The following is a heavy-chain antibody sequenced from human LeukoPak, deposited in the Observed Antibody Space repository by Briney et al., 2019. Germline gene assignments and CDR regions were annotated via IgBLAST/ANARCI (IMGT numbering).Heavy chain of an antibody. CDR2: FDPEDGET. J-gene: IGHJ3*02. Sequence: ASVKVSCKVSGYTLTELSMHWVRQAPGKGLEWMGGFDPEDGETIYAQKFQGRVTMTEDTSTDTAYMELSSLRSEDTAVYYCATCGGDCFGSDAFDIWGQGTMVTVSS. D-gene: IGHD2-21*02. V-gene: IGHV1-24*01. CDR3: ATCGGDCFGSDAFDI. CDR1: GYTLTELS.